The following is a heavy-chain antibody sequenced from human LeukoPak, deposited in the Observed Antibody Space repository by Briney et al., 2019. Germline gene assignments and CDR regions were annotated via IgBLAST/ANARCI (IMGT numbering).Heavy chain of an antibody. D-gene: IGHD2-2*01. J-gene: IGHJ4*02. CDR3: ARDGCSSTSCLFDY. V-gene: IGHV3-21*01. Sequence: PGGSLRLYCAASGFTFSSYSMNWVRQAPGKGLEWVSSISSSSSYIYYADSVKGRFTISRDNAKNSLYLQMNSLRAEDTAVYYCARDGCSSTSCLFDYWGQGTLVTVSS. CDR1: GFTFSSYS. CDR2: ISSSSSYI.